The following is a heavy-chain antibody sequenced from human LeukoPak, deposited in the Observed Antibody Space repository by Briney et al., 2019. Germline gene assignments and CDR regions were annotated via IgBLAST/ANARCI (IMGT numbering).Heavy chain of an antibody. CDR2: IYTSGST. CDR1: GGSINSYY. CDR3: ARQATDVDGRYFDY. J-gene: IGHJ4*02. V-gene: IGHV4-4*07. Sequence: KASETLSLTCTVSGGSINSYYWSWIRQPAGKGLEWIGRIYTSGSTNYNPSLKSRVTMSVDTSKNQFSLKLSSVTAADTAVYYCARQATDVDGRYFDYWGQGTLVTVSS. D-gene: IGHD3-16*01.